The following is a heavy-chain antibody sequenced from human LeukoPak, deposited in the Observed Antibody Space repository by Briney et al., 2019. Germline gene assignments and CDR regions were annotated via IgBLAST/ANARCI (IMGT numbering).Heavy chain of an antibody. D-gene: IGHD5-12*01. CDR3: ARDPGGVATTKPGRWYFDL. J-gene: IGHJ2*01. CDR2: ISGNGGST. V-gene: IGHV3-23*01. CDR1: GFTFSSYA. Sequence: PGGSLRLSCAASGFTFSSYAMSWVRQAPGKGLEWVSAISGNGGSTYYADSVKGRFTISRDNSKNALYLQMNSLRAEDTAVYYCARDPGGVATTKPGRWYFDLWGRGTLVTVSS.